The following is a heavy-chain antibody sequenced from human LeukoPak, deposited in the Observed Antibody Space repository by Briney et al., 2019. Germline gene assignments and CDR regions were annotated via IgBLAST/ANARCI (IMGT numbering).Heavy chain of an antibody. Sequence: PGGSLRLSCAASGFTFSSYGMHWVRQAPGKGLEWVAFIRYDGSNKYYADSVKGRFTISRDNSKNTLYLQMNSLGAEDTAVYYCAKSYDYGGNSPSFDYWGQGTLVTVSS. J-gene: IGHJ4*02. V-gene: IGHV3-30*02. CDR1: GFTFSSYG. CDR3: AKSYDYGGNSPSFDY. CDR2: IRYDGSNK. D-gene: IGHD4-23*01.